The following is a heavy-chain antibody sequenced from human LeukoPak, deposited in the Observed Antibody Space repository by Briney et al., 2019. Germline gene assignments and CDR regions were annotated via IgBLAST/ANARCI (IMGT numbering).Heavy chain of an antibody. V-gene: IGHV3-23*01. CDR1: GFTFSTYD. Sequence: GGSLRLSCTASGFTFSTYDMSWVRQAPGKGLEWVSAISGSGGSTYYADSVKGRFTISRDNSKNTLYLQMNSLRAEDTAVYYCAKDPRNDFWTGLGDYWGQGTLVTVSS. J-gene: IGHJ4*02. CDR3: AKDPRNDFWTGLGDY. CDR2: ISGSGGST. D-gene: IGHD3/OR15-3a*01.